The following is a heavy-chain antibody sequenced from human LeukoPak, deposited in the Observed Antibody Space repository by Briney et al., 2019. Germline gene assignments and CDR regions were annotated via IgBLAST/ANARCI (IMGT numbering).Heavy chain of an antibody. CDR2: IYYSGST. V-gene: IGHV4-59*01. CDR1: GVSISSYY. CDR3: ARDDYGDYVRAFDI. D-gene: IGHD4-17*01. Sequence: SETLSLTCTVSGVSISSYYRSWIRQPPGKGLEWIGYIYYSGSTNYNPSLKSRVTISVHTSKNQFSLKLSSVTAADTAVYYCARDDYGDYVRAFDIWGQGTMVTVSS. J-gene: IGHJ3*02.